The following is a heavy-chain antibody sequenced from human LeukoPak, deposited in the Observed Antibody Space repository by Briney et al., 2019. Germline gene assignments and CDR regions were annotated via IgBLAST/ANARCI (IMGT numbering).Heavy chain of an antibody. Sequence: SETLSLTCTVSGGSISSYYWSWIRQPAGKGLEWIGRIYTSGSTNYNPSLKSRVTMSVDTSKNQFSLKLSSVTAADTAVYYCARDRGTLRDYYYYMDVWGKGTTVTISS. V-gene: IGHV4-4*07. CDR1: GGSISSYY. CDR2: IYTSGST. CDR3: ARDRGTLRDYYYYMDV. J-gene: IGHJ6*03. D-gene: IGHD1-14*01.